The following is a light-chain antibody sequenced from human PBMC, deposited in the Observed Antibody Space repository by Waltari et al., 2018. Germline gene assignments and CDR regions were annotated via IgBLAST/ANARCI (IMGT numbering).Light chain of an antibody. CDR3: QSFDIRLSGGVV. CDR2: GNN. J-gene: IGLJ3*02. CDR1: RPHIGAGHA. Sequence: QSVLTQPPSMSGAPGQRVTISCTGSRPHIGAGHALHWYQVLPGTAPKLLIYGNNNRPSGVPDRFSGSKSDTSASLAIGGLQAEDEADYYCQSFDIRLSGGVVFGGGTKVTVL. V-gene: IGLV1-40*01.